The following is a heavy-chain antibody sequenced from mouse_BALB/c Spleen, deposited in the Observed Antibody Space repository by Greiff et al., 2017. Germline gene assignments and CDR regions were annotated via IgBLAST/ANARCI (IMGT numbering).Heavy chain of an antibody. CDR1: GYSITSGYY. CDR3: ARGGTYDYDVLDY. J-gene: IGHJ4*01. V-gene: IGHV3-6*02. Sequence: VQLQQSGPGLVKPSQSLSLTCSVTGYSITSGYYWNWIRQFPGNKLEWMGYISYDGSNNYNPSLKNRISITRDTSKNQFFLKLNSVTTEDTATYYCARGGTYDYDVLDYWGQGTSVTVSS. D-gene: IGHD2-4*01. CDR2: ISYDGSN.